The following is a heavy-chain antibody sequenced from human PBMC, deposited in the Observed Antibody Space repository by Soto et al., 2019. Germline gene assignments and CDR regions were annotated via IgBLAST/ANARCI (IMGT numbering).Heavy chain of an antibody. CDR1: GYSFNNYW. CDR3: VINIGDGSGSTLWCDP. Sequence: PGASLKISCKGSGYSFNNYWIGWVRQMPGKGLEWMGIMFTGDSDIRYSPSFQDQVTISAAKSISTAYLQWRSLKASDTAMYYCVINIGDGSGSTLWCDPWGQRTQVTVPS. D-gene: IGHD3-10*01. CDR2: MFTGDSDI. J-gene: IGHJ5*02. V-gene: IGHV5-51*01.